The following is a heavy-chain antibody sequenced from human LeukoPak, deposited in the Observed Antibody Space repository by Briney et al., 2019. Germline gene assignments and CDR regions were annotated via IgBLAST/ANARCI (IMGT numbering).Heavy chain of an antibody. J-gene: IGHJ4*02. CDR1: GGTFSSYA. V-gene: IGHV1-69*13. D-gene: IGHD2-15*01. CDR2: IIPIFGTA. CDR3: ASYLGYCSGGSCYSGLLGY. Sequence: ASVKVSCKASGGTFSSYAISWVRQAPRQGLEWMGGIIPIFGTANYAQKFQGRVTITADESTSTAYMELSSLRSEDTAVYYCASYLGYCSGGSCYSGLLGYWGQGTLVTVSS.